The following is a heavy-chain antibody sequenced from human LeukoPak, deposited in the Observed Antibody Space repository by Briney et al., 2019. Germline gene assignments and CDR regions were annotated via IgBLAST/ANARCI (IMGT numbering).Heavy chain of an antibody. Sequence: GGSLRLSCAASGFTFSNYAMNWVRQAPGKGLEWVSATSGSGYSTYYADSVKGRFTISRDNSKNTLYLQMNSLRAEGTAVYYCAKARNQFFDYWGQGTLVTVSS. CDR3: AKARNQFFDY. CDR2: TSGSGYST. J-gene: IGHJ4*02. D-gene: IGHD5-24*01. V-gene: IGHV3-23*01. CDR1: GFTFSNYA.